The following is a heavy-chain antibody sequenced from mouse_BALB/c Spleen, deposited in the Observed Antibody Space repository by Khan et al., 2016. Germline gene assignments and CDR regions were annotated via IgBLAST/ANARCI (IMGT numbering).Heavy chain of an antibody. CDR2: IWTGGGT. D-gene: IGHD3-1*01. CDR1: GFSLTSYD. V-gene: IGHV2-9-2*01. J-gene: IGHJ2*01. Sequence: VKLEESGPGLVAPSQSLSITCTVSGFSLTSYDISWIRQPPGKGLEWLGVIWTGGGTNYNSAFMSRLSISKDNSKSQVVLKMNSLQTDDTAIYYCVRDSPGYPYWGQGTTLTVSS. CDR3: VRDSPGYPY.